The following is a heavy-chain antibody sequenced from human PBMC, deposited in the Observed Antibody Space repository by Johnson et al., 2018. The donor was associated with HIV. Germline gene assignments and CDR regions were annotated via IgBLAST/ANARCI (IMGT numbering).Heavy chain of an antibody. J-gene: IGHJ3*02. CDR1: GLTFSTYA. Sequence: QVQLVESGGGVVRPGESLRLSCAASGLTFSTYAMHLVRQAPGKGLEWVSFIRFDGSNKYYAESVKGRFTISRDNSKNTLYCQMNSLRAEDTAVYYGARGGLLSPDAFDIWGQGTMVTGSS. CDR3: ARGGLLSPDAFDI. CDR2: IRFDGSNK. V-gene: IGHV3-30*02. D-gene: IGHD2-21*02.